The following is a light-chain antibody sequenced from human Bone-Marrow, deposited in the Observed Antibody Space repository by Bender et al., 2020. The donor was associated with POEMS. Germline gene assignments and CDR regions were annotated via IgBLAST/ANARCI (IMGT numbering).Light chain of an antibody. Sequence: QSALTQPASVSGSPGQSITISCSGSSSDIGYYNYVSWYQQHPGQAPKLMIFEVSNRPSGVSDRFSGSKSGNTASLTISGLQAEDEADYYCSAYAGSYPWVFGGGTKLTVL. J-gene: IGLJ3*02. V-gene: IGLV2-14*01. CDR3: SAYAGSYPWV. CDR1: SSDIGYYNY. CDR2: EVS.